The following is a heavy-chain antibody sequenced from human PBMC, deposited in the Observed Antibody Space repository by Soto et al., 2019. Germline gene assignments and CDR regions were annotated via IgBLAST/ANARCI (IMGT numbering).Heavy chain of an antibody. CDR3: ASLEWESSGYADY. Sequence: GWSLRLSCAASVFTFVSNWMSWVRQAPGKGLEWVANIKRDGSEKYYVDSVKGRFSISRDNAKNTLYLQMNSLRADDTAVYYCASLEWESSGYADYWGQGTQVTVSS. V-gene: IGHV3-7*03. J-gene: IGHJ4*02. D-gene: IGHD5-12*01. CDR1: VFTFVSNW. CDR2: IKRDGSEK.